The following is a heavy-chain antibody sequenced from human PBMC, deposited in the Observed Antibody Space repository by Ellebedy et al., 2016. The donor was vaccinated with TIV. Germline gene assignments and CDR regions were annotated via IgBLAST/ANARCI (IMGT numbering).Heavy chain of an antibody. CDR3: ARGWDGYNPPLGY. Sequence: GESLKISCAASGFTVSTYYMSWVRQAPGKGLEWVSVIYSGDSTSYADSVKGRFTISRHNSKNTLSLQMNSLRAEDTAVYYCARGWDGYNPPLGYWGQGTLFTVSS. D-gene: IGHD5-24*01. CDR1: GFTVSTYY. V-gene: IGHV3-53*04. CDR2: IYSGDST. J-gene: IGHJ4*02.